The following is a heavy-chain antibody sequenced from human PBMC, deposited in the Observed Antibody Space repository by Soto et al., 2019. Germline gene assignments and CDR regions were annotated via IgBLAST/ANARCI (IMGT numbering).Heavy chain of an antibody. V-gene: IGHV3-30*18. J-gene: IGHJ6*02. CDR1: GFTFSSYG. D-gene: IGHD3-3*01. Sequence: QVQLVESGGGVVQPGRSLRLSCAASGFTFSSYGMHWVRQAPGKGLEWVAVISYDGSNKYYADSVKGRSTISRDNSKNTLYLQMNSLRAEDTAVYYCANTYYDFWSGLYYYYGMDVWGQGTTVTVSS. CDR3: ANTYYDFWSGLYYYYGMDV. CDR2: ISYDGSNK.